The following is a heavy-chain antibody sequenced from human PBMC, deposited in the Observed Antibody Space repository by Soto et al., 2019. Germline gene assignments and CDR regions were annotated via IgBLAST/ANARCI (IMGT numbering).Heavy chain of an antibody. CDR1: GFTFSNAW. J-gene: IGHJ4*02. Sequence: GGSLRLSCAASGFTFSNAWMSWVRQAPGKGLEWVGRIKSKTDGGTTDYAAPVKGRFTISRDDSKNTLYLQMNSLKTEDTAVYYCTTGPGYSGSGFDYWGQGTLVTVSS. D-gene: IGHD5-12*01. CDR3: TTGPGYSGSGFDY. V-gene: IGHV3-15*01. CDR2: IKSKTDGGTT.